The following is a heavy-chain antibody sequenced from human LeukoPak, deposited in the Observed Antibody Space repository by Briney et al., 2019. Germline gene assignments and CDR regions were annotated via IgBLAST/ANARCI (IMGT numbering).Heavy chain of an antibody. Sequence: GGSLRLSCAASGFTFYDYGMSWVRQAPGKGLEWVSGMNWNGVSTGYADSVKGRFTISRDNAKNSLYLQMNSLRADDTALYYCARDRGWFGATDYWGQGVLVTVSS. CDR2: MNWNGVST. CDR1: GFTFYDYG. J-gene: IGHJ4*02. D-gene: IGHD3-10*01. CDR3: ARDRGWFGATDY. V-gene: IGHV3-20*04.